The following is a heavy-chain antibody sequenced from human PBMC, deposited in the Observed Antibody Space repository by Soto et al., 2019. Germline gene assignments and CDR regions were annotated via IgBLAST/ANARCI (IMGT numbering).Heavy chain of an antibody. CDR3: TRKTPPTGMEV. Sequence: EVQLVESGGGLVQPGGSLTLSCAASGFTLSSYDIHWVRQATGEGLAWVSGIGSGGDTHYADSVKGRFIISREDGKNSLYLQMNNLRVGNTPVYYCTRKTPPTGMEVWGQGATVTVSS. CDR1: GFTLSSYD. J-gene: IGHJ6*02. V-gene: IGHV3-13*01. CDR2: IGSGGDT. D-gene: IGHD3-9*01.